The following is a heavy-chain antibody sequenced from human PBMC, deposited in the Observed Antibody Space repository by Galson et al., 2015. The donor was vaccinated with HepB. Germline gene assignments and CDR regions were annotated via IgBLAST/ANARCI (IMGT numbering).Heavy chain of an antibody. Sequence: SLRLSCAASGFTFSDFYMSWVRQAPGKGLEWVSYISSSGSTTYYADSVKGRFTISRDNAKNSLYLQMNSLRAEGTAVYYCARDQEWELPMGVAFGIWGQATMVTVSS. V-gene: IGHV3-11*01. D-gene: IGHD1-26*01. CDR2: ISSSGSTT. CDR1: GFTFSDFY. J-gene: IGHJ3*02. CDR3: ARDQEWELPMGVAFGI.